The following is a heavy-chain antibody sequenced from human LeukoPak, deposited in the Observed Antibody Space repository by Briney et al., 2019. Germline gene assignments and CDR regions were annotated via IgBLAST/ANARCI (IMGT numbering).Heavy chain of an antibody. CDR3: ARAKVGWELLGY. J-gene: IGHJ4*02. Sequence: KTGGSLRLSCAASGFTFSSYTMNWVRQAPGKGLEWVSSISSSSSYIYYADSLKGRFTISRDNAKNSLYLQMNSLRAEDTAVYYCARAKVGWELLGYWGQGTLVTVSS. CDR2: ISSSSSYI. D-gene: IGHD1-26*01. V-gene: IGHV3-21*01. CDR1: GFTFSSYT.